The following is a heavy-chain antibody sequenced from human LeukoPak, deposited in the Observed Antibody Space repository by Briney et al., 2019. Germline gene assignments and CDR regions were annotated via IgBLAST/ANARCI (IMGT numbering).Heavy chain of an antibody. CDR1: GFTFSSYA. D-gene: IGHD2-2*01. V-gene: IGHV3-23*01. CDR3: AKGSGYCSSTTSCYLYFDY. J-gene: IGHJ4*02. Sequence: GGSLRLSCAASGFTFSSYAMSWVRQAPGKGLGWVSGINNSGGSTYYADSVKGRFTISRDNPKNTLYLQMNSLRDEDTAVYYCAKGSGYCSSTTSCYLYFDYWGQGTLVTVSS. CDR2: INNSGGST.